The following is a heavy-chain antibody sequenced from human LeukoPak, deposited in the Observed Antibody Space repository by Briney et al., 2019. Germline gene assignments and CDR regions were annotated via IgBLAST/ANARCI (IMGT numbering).Heavy chain of an antibody. CDR1: GFTFSSYA. V-gene: IGHV3-23*01. CDR3: AKDLDSTGSWPPEYFQH. D-gene: IGHD3-22*01. Sequence: GGSLRLSCVASGFTFSSYAMSWVRQAPGKGREGGSLISTSSRTHYPDAMKGRCTISRDNSRNTLYLQINSLRAEDTAVYYCAKDLDSTGSWPPEYFQHWGQGSPVTVSS. CDR2: ISTSSRT. J-gene: IGHJ1*01.